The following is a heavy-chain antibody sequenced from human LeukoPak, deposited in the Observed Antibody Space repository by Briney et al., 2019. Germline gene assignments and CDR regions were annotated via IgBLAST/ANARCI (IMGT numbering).Heavy chain of an antibody. CDR2: IYYSGST. CDR1: GGSISSYY. Sequence: PSETLSLTCTVSGGSISSYYWSWIRQPPGKGLEWIGYIYYSGSTNYNPSLKSRVTISVDTSKNQFSLKLSSVTAAYTAVYYCARTGASDAFDIWGQGTMVTVSS. J-gene: IGHJ3*02. V-gene: IGHV4-59*08. D-gene: IGHD7-27*01. CDR3: ARTGASDAFDI.